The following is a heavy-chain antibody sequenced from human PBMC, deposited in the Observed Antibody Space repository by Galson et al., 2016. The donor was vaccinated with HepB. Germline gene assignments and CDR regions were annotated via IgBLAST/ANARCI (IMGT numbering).Heavy chain of an antibody. CDR3: VREGFCSSFSCYLSDWYYYYGADV. CDR1: GSFTFSDYY. J-gene: IGHJ6*04. Sequence: SLRLSCAAYGSFTFSDYYMNWIRQAPGKGLEWIASISGRGTIVKYADSAKGRFTVSRDNTEKSLFLQMNSLRAEDTAVYYCVREGFCSSFSCYLSDWYYYYGADVWGRGTTVTVPS. V-gene: IGHV3-11*01. CDR2: ISGRGTIV. D-gene: IGHD3-22*01.